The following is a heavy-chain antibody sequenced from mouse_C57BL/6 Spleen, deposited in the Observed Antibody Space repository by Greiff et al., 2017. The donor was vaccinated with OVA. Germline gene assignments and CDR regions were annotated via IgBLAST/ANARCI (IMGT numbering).Heavy chain of an antibody. V-gene: IGHV1-19*01. CDR3: ARGTTVVATEFDD. CDR1: GYTFTDYY. Sequence: EVQLQQSGPVLVKPGASVKMSCKASGYTFTDYYMNWVKQSHGKSLEWIGVINPYNGGTSYNQKFKGKATLTVDKSSSTAYMELNSLTSEDSAVYYCARGTTVVATEFDDWGQGTTLTVSS. CDR2: INPYNGGT. J-gene: IGHJ2*01. D-gene: IGHD1-1*01.